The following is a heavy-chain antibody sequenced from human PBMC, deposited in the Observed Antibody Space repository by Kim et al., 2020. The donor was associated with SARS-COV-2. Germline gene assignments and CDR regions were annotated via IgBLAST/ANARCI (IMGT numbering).Heavy chain of an antibody. CDR3: ATSQGSTITLDY. D-gene: IGHD2-2*01. Sequence: YYNPSLKSRVTLSVDTSKNQFSLKLSSVTAADTAVYYCATSQGSTITLDYWGQGTLVTVSS. V-gene: IGHV4-31*02. J-gene: IGHJ4*02.